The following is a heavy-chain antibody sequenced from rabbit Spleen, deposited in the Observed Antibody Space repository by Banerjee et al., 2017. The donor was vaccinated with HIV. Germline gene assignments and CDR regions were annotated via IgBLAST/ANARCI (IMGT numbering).Heavy chain of an antibody. CDR3: ARDLVTAIGWNFAL. J-gene: IGHJ4*01. CDR2: IDPIFGIT. CDR1: GLDFSSSDW. D-gene: IGHD7-1*01. V-gene: IGHV1S45*01. Sequence: QQQLEESGGDLVKPGASLTLTCTASGLDFSSSDWIYWVRQAPGKGLEWIGYIDPIFGITYFANWAKGRFTISKTSSTTVTLQMTSLTAADTATYFCARDLVTAIGWNFALWGPGTLVTV.